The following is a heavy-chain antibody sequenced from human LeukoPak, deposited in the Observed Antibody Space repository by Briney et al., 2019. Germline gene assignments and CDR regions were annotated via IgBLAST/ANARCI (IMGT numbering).Heavy chain of an antibody. Sequence: ASVKVSCKASGYTFTSYDINWVRQATGQGLEWMGWMNPNSGNTGYAQKFQGRVTMTRNTSISTAYMELSSLRSEDTAVYHCARGGYYDSSGYYYGDAFDIWGQGTMVTVSS. CDR2: MNPNSGNT. V-gene: IGHV1-8*01. CDR1: GYTFTSYD. J-gene: IGHJ3*02. CDR3: ARGGYYDSSGYYYGDAFDI. D-gene: IGHD3-22*01.